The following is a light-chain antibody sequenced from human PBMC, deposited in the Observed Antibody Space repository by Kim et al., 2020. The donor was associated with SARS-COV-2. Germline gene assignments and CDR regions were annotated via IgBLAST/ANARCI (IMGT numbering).Light chain of an antibody. CDR2: YDS. V-gene: IGLV3-21*01. CDR3: QDGESRRDSRG. J-gene: IGLJ3*02. Sequence: SYELTQPPSVSVAPGKTARITCGGNNIGSKSVHWYQQKPGQAPVLVIYYDSDRPSGIPERFSGSNSGNTATLTISRVEAGDEAEYYWQDGESRRDSRGFG. CDR1: NIGSKS.